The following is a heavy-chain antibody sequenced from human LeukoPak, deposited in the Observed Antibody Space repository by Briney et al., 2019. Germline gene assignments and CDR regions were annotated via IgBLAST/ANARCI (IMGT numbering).Heavy chain of an antibody. CDR1: GFRFSSYA. V-gene: IGHV3-23*01. J-gene: IGHJ4*02. D-gene: IGHD6-25*01. Sequence: GGSLRLSCAASGFRFSSYAMSWVRQAPGKGLEWVSAISGSGVSTYYADSVKGRFTISRDNSKNTLYLQMNSLRAEDTAVYYCAGSKRAFDYWGQGTLVTVSS. CDR3: AGSKRAFDY. CDR2: ISGSGVST.